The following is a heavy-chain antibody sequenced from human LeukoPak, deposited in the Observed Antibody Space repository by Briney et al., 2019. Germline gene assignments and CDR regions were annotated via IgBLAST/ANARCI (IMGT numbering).Heavy chain of an antibody. J-gene: IGHJ3*02. V-gene: IGHV3-23*01. CDR3: AKDSFSPGAFDI. Sequence: GSLRLSCAASGFTFSSYAMSWVRQAPGKGLEWVSAISGSGGSTYYADSVKGRFTISRDNSKNTLYLQMNSLRAEDTAVYYCAKDSFSPGAFDIWGQGTMVTVSS. CDR2: ISGSGGST. CDR1: GFTFSSYA. D-gene: IGHD3-3*02.